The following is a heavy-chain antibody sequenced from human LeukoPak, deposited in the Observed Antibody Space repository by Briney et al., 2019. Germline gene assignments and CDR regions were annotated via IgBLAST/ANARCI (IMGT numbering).Heavy chain of an antibody. Sequence: GGSLRLSCAASGFTFSGSAMHWVRQASGKGLKWVGRIRSKPNSYATAYAASVKGRFTISRDDSKNTAYLQMNSLKTEDTAVYYCTSPARDYYDSSGTTYWYFDLWGRGTLVTVSS. CDR2: IRSKPNSYAT. CDR3: TSPARDYYDSSGTTYWYFDL. V-gene: IGHV3-73*01. CDR1: GFTFSGSA. D-gene: IGHD3-22*01. J-gene: IGHJ2*01.